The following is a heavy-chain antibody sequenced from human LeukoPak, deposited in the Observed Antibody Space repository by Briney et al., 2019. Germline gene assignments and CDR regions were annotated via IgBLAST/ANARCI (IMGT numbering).Heavy chain of an antibody. CDR2: ISAYNGNT. D-gene: IGHD3-10*01. J-gene: IGHJ4*02. CDR1: GYTFTSYG. Sequence: ASVKVSCKASGYTFTSYGISWVRQAPGQGLEWMGWISAYNGNTNYAQKLQGRVTMTTDTSTSTAYMELRSLRSDDTAVYYCARVTMVRGVITPWHFVYWGQGTLVTVSS. V-gene: IGHV1-18*01. CDR3: ARVTMVRGVITPWHFVY.